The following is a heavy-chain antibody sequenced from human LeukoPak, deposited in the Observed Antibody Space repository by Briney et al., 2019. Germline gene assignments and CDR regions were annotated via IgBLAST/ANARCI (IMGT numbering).Heavy chain of an antibody. D-gene: IGHD3-22*01. Sequence: EASVKVSCKASGYTFTGNYMHWVRQAPGKGLEWMGWVNPTSGGTKYEQNFQGRVTMTRDTSISTAYMELSRLRSDDTAVYYCVRAYYYHMDVWGQGTTVTVSS. CDR1: GYTFTGNY. J-gene: IGHJ6*02. CDR3: VRAYYYHMDV. CDR2: VNPTSGGT. V-gene: IGHV1-2*02.